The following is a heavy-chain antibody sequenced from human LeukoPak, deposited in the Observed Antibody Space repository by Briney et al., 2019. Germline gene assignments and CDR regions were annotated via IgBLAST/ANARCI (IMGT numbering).Heavy chain of an antibody. CDR3: ARDPIVVVVAATQASSFDY. CDR2: INPSGGST. J-gene: IGHJ4*02. Sequence: ASVKVSCKASGYTFTSYYMHWVRQAPGQGLEWMGIINPSGGSTSSAQKFQGRVTMTRDTSTSTVYMELSSLRSEDTAVYYCARDPIVVVVAATQASSFDYWGQGTLVTVSS. D-gene: IGHD2-15*01. V-gene: IGHV1-46*01. CDR1: GYTFTSYY.